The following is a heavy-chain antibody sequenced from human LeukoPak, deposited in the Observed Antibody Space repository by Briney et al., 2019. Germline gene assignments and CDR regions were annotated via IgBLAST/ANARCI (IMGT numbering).Heavy chain of an antibody. CDR1: GYTFTGNY. Sequence: ASVEVSCKASGYTFTGNYMHWVRQAPGQGLEWMGWINPNSGGTNYAQKFQGRVTMTRDTSISTAYMELSRLIFDDTAVYYCARGDSGYDHFYHMDVWGKGTTVTISS. D-gene: IGHD5-12*01. CDR3: ARGDSGYDHFYHMDV. V-gene: IGHV1-2*02. CDR2: INPNSGGT. J-gene: IGHJ6*03.